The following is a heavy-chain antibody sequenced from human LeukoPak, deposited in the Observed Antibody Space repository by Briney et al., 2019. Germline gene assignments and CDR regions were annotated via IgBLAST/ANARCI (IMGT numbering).Heavy chain of an antibody. Sequence: PSETLSLTCAVYGGTFSGYYWSWIRQPPGKGLEWIGEINHSGSTNYNPFLESRVIISVDTSNNNFSLQLSSVTDADTALYYCERGPAVVVPAHRGYFQHWGQGTLVTVSS. V-gene: IGHV4-34*01. CDR3: ERGPAVVVPAHRGYFQH. CDR2: INHSGST. D-gene: IGHD2-2*01. J-gene: IGHJ1*01. CDR1: GGTFSGYY.